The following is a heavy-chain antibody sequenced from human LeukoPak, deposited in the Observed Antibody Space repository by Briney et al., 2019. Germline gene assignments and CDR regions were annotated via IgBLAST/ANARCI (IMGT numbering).Heavy chain of an antibody. V-gene: IGHV3-73*01. CDR3: AKDLYVDTVFPFDY. CDR1: GFTFSDSA. D-gene: IGHD4-17*01. CDR2: IRSTANSYAT. Sequence: GGSLRLSCAASGFTFSDSALHWVRQASGKGLEWVGRIRSTANSYATAYDVSVKGRFTISTDNSKNTLYLQMNSLRAEDTAVYYCAKDLYVDTVFPFDYWGQGTLVTVSS. J-gene: IGHJ4*02.